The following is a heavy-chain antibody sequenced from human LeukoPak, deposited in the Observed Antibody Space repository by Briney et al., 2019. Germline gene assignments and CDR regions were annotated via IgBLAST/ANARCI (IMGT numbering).Heavy chain of an antibody. D-gene: IGHD3-10*01. J-gene: IGHJ6*03. CDR3: AREFLFYYMDV. CDR2: ISSSSSYI. V-gene: IGHV3-21*01. Sequence: GGSLRLSCAASGFTLSSYSMNWVRQAPGKGLEWVSSISSSSSYIYYADSVKGRFTISRDNAKNSLYLQMNSLRAEDTAVYYCAREFLFYYMDVWGKGTTVTISS. CDR1: GFTLSSYS.